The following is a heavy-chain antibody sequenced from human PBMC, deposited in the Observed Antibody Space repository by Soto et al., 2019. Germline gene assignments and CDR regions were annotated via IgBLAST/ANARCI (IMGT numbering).Heavy chain of an antibody. D-gene: IGHD1-1*01. CDR1: GFTFSSYS. CDR2: ISSSSSYI. V-gene: IGHV3-21*01. J-gene: IGHJ6*04. CDR3: ARDQEPTHSSYGMDV. Sequence: GGSLRLSCAASGFTFSSYSMNWVRQAPGKGLEWVSSISSSSSYIYYADSVKGRFTISRDNAKNSLYLQMNSLRAEDTAVYYCARDQEPTHSSYGMDVWGKGTT.